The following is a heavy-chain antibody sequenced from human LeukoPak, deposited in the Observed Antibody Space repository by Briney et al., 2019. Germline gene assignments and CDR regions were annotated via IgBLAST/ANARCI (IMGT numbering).Heavy chain of an antibody. V-gene: IGHV1-18*01. Sequence: KYTGKASTRDSMYSLGVAAALKNKWIGWISAYNGNTNYAQKLQGRVTMTTDTSTSTGYMELRSLRSDDTAVYYFARGGIVVVPAARSLGWFDPWGQGTLVTVSS. CDR2: ISAYNGNT. CDR3: ARGGIVVVPAARSLGWFDP. J-gene: IGHJ5*02. CDR1: GKASTRDS. D-gene: IGHD2-2*01.